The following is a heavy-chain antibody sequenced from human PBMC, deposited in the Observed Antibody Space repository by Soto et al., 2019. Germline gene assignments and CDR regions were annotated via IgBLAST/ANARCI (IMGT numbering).Heavy chain of an antibody. V-gene: IGHV1-18*01. CDR2: INTYKGNT. J-gene: IGHJ4*02. CDR1: GYTFTNYG. Sequence: QVQLVQSGAEVKKPGASVKVSCKASGYTFTNYGVSWVRQAPGQGLEWMGWINTYKGNTNYAQKFQGRVTMTTDTSTSTAYMELRSLRSDDTAIYYCAKVQEKWSKFFDYWGQGPLVTVS. CDR3: AKVQEKWSKFFDY. D-gene: IGHD2-15*01.